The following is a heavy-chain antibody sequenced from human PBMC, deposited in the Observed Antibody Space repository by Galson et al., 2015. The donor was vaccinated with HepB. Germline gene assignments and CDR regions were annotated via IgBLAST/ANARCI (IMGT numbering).Heavy chain of an antibody. CDR1: GFTFSSYG. D-gene: IGHD3-22*01. J-gene: IGHJ4*02. Sequence: SLRLSCAASGFTFSSYGMHWVRQAPGKGLEWVAVISYDGSNKYYADSVKGRFTISRDNSKNTLYLQMNSLRAEDTAVYYCATPTLQTYYYDSSGYYLDYWGQGTLVTVSS. CDR2: ISYDGSNK. V-gene: IGHV3-30*03. CDR3: ATPTLQTYYYDSSGYYLDY.